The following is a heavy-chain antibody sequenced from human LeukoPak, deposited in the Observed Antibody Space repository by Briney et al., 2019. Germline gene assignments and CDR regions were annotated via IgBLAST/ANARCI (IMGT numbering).Heavy chain of an antibody. CDR2: TAVIGNST. CDR3: AKPVVPVAKPSWFAP. D-gene: IGHD2-2*01. CDR1: GFTISKFA. Sequence: PGGSLRLSCAVSGFTISKFAVSWVRQAPGKGLEWVSATAVIGNSTYYADSVQGRFSISTDTSKNTVYLQMNSLRVEDTAIYYCAKPVVPVAKPSWFAPWGQGTLVTVSS. J-gene: IGHJ5*02. V-gene: IGHV3-23*01.